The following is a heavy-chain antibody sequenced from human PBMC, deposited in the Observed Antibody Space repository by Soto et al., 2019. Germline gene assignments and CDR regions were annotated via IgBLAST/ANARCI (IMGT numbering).Heavy chain of an antibody. CDR2: IYYSGST. Sequence: SETLSLTCTVSGGSISSGGYYWNWIRQHPGKGLEWIGYIYYSGSTYYNPSLKSRVSISVDTSKNHFFLKLSSVTAADTAVYYCARGRVYGDYLNDVGYFDYWGQGTLVTVSS. D-gene: IGHD4-17*01. J-gene: IGHJ4*02. V-gene: IGHV4-31*03. CDR3: ARGRVYGDYLNDVGYFDY. CDR1: GGSISSGGYY.